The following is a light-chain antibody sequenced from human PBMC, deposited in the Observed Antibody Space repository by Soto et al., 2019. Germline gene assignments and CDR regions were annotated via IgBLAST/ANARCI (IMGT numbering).Light chain of an antibody. J-gene: IGKJ2*01. V-gene: IGKV4-1*01. CDR1: ESVLYSSNNKNY. CDR3: QQYCSAPPNT. Sequence: DIVMTQSPDSLAVSLGERATINCKSSESVLYSSNNKNYLAWYQQKPGQPPKLFISWASTRESGVPERFSGSGSGTDFTLTISSLQAEDVAVYYCQQYCSAPPNTSGQGTKLEIK. CDR2: WAS.